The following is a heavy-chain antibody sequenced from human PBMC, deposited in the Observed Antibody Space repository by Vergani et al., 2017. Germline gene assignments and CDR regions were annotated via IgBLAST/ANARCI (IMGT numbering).Heavy chain of an antibody. V-gene: IGHV4-34*01. D-gene: IGHD3-22*01. CDR3: ARGGLPTYYYDSSGYYGSYWYFDL. CDR1: GGSFSGYY. CDR2: IYYSGST. Sequence: QVQLQQWGAGLLKPSETLSLTCAVYGGSFSGYYWSWIRQPPGKGLEWIGYIYYSGSTYYNPSLKSRVTISVDTSKNQFSLKLSSVTAADTAVYYCARGGLPTYYYDSSGYYGSYWYFDLWGRGTLVTVSS. J-gene: IGHJ2*01.